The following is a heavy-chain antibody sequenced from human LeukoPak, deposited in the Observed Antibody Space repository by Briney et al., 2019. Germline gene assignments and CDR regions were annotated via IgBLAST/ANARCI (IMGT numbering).Heavy chain of an antibody. CDR3: AILNGWYHSDDFDI. Sequence: GASLRLSCAASGFTFSSYAMNWVRQAPGKGLEWVSAISGSGGSTYYADSVKGRFTISRDNSKNTLYLQMNSLRAEDTAVYYCAILNGWYHSDDFDIWGQGTMGTVSS. CDR2: ISGSGGST. CDR1: GFTFSSYA. J-gene: IGHJ3*02. V-gene: IGHV3-23*01. D-gene: IGHD6-19*01.